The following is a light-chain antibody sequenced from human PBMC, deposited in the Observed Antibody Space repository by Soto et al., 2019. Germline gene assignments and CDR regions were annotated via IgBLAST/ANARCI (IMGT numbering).Light chain of an antibody. CDR1: QSISSY. Sequence: DIQMTQSPSSLSASVGDRVTITCRASQSISSYLSCYQQKPGKAPKLLINVGSTLQSGVPSRFSGSGSGTDFTLAISRLQPKDFATYYCQQSSSTAQTFGGGTRVEIK. J-gene: IGKJ4*01. CDR2: VGS. CDR3: QQSSSTAQT. V-gene: IGKV1-39*01.